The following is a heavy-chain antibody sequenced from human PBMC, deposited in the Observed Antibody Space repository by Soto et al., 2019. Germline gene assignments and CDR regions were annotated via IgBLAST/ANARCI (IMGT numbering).Heavy chain of an antibody. CDR2: IIPLLDTT. CDR3: ARDLEYGGNSETFDR. Sequence: SVKVSCKTSGGTFSNDIITWVRQAPGQGLEWMGRIIPLLDTTNYAQKFQGRVTITADKSISTVYLQWSSLKDSDTAMYYCARDLEYGGNSETFDRWGQGTMVTVSS. CDR1: GGTFSNDI. D-gene: IGHD2-21*02. J-gene: IGHJ3*02. V-gene: IGHV1-69*08.